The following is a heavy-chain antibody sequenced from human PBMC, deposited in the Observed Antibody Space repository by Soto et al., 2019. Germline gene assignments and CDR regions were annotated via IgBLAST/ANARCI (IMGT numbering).Heavy chain of an antibody. CDR1: AGSISSYY. CDR2: MYYSGST. V-gene: IGHV4-59*01. Sequence: QVQLQESGPGLVKPSETLSLTCNVSAGSISSYYWSWIRQPAGKGLEWIGYMYYSGSTNYNPSLESRVTISIESSKNQVSLKLSSVTAADTAVYYCARGRGSSGWGIDCWGQGTLVTVSS. J-gene: IGHJ4*02. D-gene: IGHD6-19*01. CDR3: ARGRGSSGWGIDC.